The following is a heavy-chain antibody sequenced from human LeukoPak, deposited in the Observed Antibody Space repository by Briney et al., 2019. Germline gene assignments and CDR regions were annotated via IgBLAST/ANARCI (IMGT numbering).Heavy chain of an antibody. Sequence: SETLSLTCAVYGGSFSGYYWSWIRQPPGKGLEWIGEINHSGSTNYNPPLKSRVTISVDTSKNQFSLKLSSVTAADTAVYYCARGLYRLEWLLYLGDAFGIWGQGTMVTVSS. D-gene: IGHD3-3*01. CDR1: GGSFSGYY. J-gene: IGHJ3*02. CDR2: INHSGST. V-gene: IGHV4-34*01. CDR3: ARGLYRLEWLLYLGDAFGI.